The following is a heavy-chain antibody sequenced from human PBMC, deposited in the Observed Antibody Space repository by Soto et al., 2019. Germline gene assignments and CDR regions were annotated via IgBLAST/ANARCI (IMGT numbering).Heavy chain of an antibody. CDR2: INAGNGNT. Sequence: GVSVKVSCKASGYTFTSYAMHWVRQAPGQRLEWMGWINAGNGNTKYSQKFQGRVTITRDTSASTAYMELSSLRSEDTAVYYCARDCGYDYSLDYWGQGTLVTVSS. CDR3: ARDCGYDYSLDY. V-gene: IGHV1-3*01. D-gene: IGHD5-12*01. CDR1: GYTFTSYA. J-gene: IGHJ4*02.